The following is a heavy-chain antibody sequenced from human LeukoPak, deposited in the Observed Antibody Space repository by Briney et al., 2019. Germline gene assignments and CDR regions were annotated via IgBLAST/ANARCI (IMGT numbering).Heavy chain of an antibody. D-gene: IGHD1-26*01. J-gene: IGHJ4*02. Sequence: SETLSLTCAVYGGSFSEYYWTWIRQPPGKGLEWIGEINHSGNTDYKSSLKSRVTISVDTSKNQFSLKLTSVTAADTAVYYCARVVVRYYKVDFWGRGTPVTVSP. CDR2: INHSGNT. CDR1: GGSFSEYY. V-gene: IGHV4-34*01. CDR3: ARVVVRYYKVDF.